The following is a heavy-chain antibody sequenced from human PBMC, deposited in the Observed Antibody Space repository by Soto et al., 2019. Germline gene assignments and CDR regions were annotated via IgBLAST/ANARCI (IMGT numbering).Heavy chain of an antibody. D-gene: IGHD2-8*01. V-gene: IGHV3-64*04. CDR3: AKPRPVYCTNGVCYFDY. J-gene: IGHJ4*02. CDR1: GFTFSSYA. CDR2: ISSNGGST. Sequence: GGSLRLSCAASGFTFSSYAMHWVRQAPGKGLEYVSAISSNGGSTYYADSVKGRFTISRDNSKNTLYLQMNSLRAEDTAVYYCAKPRPVYCTNGVCYFDYWGQGTLVTVSS.